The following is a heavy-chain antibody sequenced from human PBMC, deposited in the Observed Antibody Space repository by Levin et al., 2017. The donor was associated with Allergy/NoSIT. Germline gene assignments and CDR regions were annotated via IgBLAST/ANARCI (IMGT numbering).Heavy chain of an antibody. CDR1: GFTFSSYS. CDR2: ISSSSSYI. J-gene: IGHJ4*02. V-gene: IGHV3-21*01. Sequence: GGSLRLSCAASGFTFSSYSMNWVRQAPGKGLEWVSSISSSSSYIYYADSVKGRFTISRDNAKNSLYLQMNSLRAEDTAVYYCARDFHGMVATNYYFDYWGQGTLVTVSS. D-gene: IGHD5-12*01. CDR3: ARDFHGMVATNYYFDY.